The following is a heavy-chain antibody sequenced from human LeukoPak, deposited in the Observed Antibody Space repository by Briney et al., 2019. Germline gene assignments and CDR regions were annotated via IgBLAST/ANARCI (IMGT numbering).Heavy chain of an antibody. CDR3: ARNPDIVASNWFDP. CDR2: IYYSGST. V-gene: IGHV4-59*08. Sequence: PSETLSLTCTVSGGSISSYYWSWIRQPPGKGLEWIGYIYYSGSTNYNPSLKSRVTISVDTSKNQFSLKLSSVTAADTAVYYCARNPDIVASNWFDPWGQGTLVTVSS. CDR1: GGSISSYY. J-gene: IGHJ5*02. D-gene: IGHD5-12*01.